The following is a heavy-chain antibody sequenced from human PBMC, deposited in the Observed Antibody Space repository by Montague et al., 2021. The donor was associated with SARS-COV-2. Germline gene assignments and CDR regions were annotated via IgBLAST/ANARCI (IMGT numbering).Heavy chain of an antibody. V-gene: IGHV3-21*01. D-gene: IGHD3-9*01. J-gene: IGHJ4*02. CDR2: ISSSNSYI. Sequence: LRLSCAASGFPFSSYSMNWVRQAPGKGLEWVSSISSSNSYIYYADSVKGRFTISRDNAKNSLYLQMNSLRAEDTAVYYCARDPHYDILTGYYSYWGQGTLVTVSS. CDR1: GFPFSSYS. CDR3: ARDPHYDILTGYYSY.